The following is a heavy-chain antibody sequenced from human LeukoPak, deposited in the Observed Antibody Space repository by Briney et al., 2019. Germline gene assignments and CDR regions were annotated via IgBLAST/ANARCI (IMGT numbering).Heavy chain of an antibody. CDR1: GGSISSGSYY. D-gene: IGHD4-17*01. J-gene: IGHJ4*02. CDR2: IYTSGST. Sequence: PSQTLSLTCTVSGGSISSGSYYWSWIRQPAGKGLEWIGRIYTSGSTNYNPSLKSRVTISVDTSKNQFSLKLSSVTAADTAVYYCARGLTTVTTPLVHWGQGTLVTVSS. CDR3: ARGLTTVTTPLVH. V-gene: IGHV4-61*02.